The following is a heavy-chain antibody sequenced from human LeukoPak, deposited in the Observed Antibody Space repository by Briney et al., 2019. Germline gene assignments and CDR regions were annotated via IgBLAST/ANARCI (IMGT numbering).Heavy chain of an antibody. D-gene: IGHD1-1*01. CDR3: AKGTRGFDY. CDR1: GFTFSSYA. Sequence: GGSLRLSCAASGFTFSSYAMHWVRQAPGKGLEWVAVISYDGSNKYYADSVKGRFTISRDNSKNTLYLQMNSLRAEDTAVYYCAKGTRGFDYWGQGTLVTVSS. J-gene: IGHJ4*02. V-gene: IGHV3-30-3*01. CDR2: ISYDGSNK.